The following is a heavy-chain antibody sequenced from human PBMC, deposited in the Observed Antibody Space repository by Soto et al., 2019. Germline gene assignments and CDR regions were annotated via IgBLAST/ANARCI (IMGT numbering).Heavy chain of an antibody. D-gene: IGHD3-3*01. J-gene: IGHJ6*02. Sequence: SETLSLTCAVSGGSISSSNWWSWVRQPPGKGLEWIGEIYHSGSTNYNPSLKSRVTISVDKSKNQFSLKLSSVTAADTAVYYCARGKMEWLLNYYYYYGMDVWGQGTTVTVSS. CDR1: GGSISSSNW. V-gene: IGHV4-4*02. CDR2: IYHSGST. CDR3: ARGKMEWLLNYYYYYGMDV.